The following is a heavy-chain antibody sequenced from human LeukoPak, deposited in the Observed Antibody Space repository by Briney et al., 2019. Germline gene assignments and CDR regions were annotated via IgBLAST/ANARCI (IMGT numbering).Heavy chain of an antibody. CDR2: ISSNGGST. Sequence: GGSLRLSCSASGFTFSSHAMHWVRQAPGKGLEYVSAISSNGGSTYYADSVKGRFTISRDNSQNTLYLQMNSLRAEDTAVYYCAKTSVGGGRIIGSGYFDNWGQGTLVTVSS. CDR1: GFTFSSHA. V-gene: IGHV3-64*04. J-gene: IGHJ4*02. D-gene: IGHD3-16*01. CDR3: AKTSVGGGRIIGSGYFDN.